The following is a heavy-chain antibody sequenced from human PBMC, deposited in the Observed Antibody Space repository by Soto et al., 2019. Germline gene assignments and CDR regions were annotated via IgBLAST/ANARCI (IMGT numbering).Heavy chain of an antibody. V-gene: IGHV4-61*01. CDR2: IYYSGST. Sequence: PSETLSLTCTVSGGSVSSGSYYWSWIRQPPGKGLEWIGYIYYSGSTNYNPSLKSRVTISVDTSKNQFSLKLSSVTAADTAVYYCAREKGKVVPFLEWPHYYGMDVWGQGTTVTVSS. CDR3: AREKGKVVPFLEWPHYYGMDV. J-gene: IGHJ6*02. CDR1: GGSVSSGSYY. D-gene: IGHD3-3*01.